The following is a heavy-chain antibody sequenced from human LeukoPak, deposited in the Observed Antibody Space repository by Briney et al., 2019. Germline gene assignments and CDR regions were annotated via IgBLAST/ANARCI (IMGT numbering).Heavy chain of an antibody. CDR3: AREGISRRGYSYGYSAGCYFDY. V-gene: IGHV3-53*01. CDR1: GCTFSTYG. D-gene: IGHD5-18*01. Sequence: SGGCLRLSCAASGCTFSTYGMHWVRKAPRKGLEWMSVIYSGGSTYYAASDKGRFTISRDNSKNTLYLQMNSLRAEDTAVYYCAREGISRRGYSYGYSAGCYFDYWGQGTLVTVSS. J-gene: IGHJ4*02. CDR2: IYSGGST.